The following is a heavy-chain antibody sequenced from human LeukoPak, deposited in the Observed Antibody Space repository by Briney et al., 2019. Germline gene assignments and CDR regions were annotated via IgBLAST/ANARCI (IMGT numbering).Heavy chain of an antibody. CDR2: ISAYNGNT. D-gene: IGHD3-22*01. J-gene: IGHJ4*02. CDR1: GGTFSSYG. V-gene: IGHV1-18*01. CDR3: AREVPYDSSVYYQPFDY. Sequence: ASVKVSCKASGGTFSSYGISWVRQAPGQGLEWMGWISAYNGNTNYAQKLQGRVTMTTDTSTSTAYMELRSLRSDDTAVYYCAREVPYDSSVYYQPFDYWGQGTLVTVSS.